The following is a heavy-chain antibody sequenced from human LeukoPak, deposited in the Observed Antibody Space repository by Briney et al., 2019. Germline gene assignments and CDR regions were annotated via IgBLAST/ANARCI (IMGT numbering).Heavy chain of an antibody. CDR1: GFTFSSYW. D-gene: IGHD3-22*01. V-gene: IGHV3-74*01. J-gene: IGHJ3*02. Sequence: GGSLRLSCAASGFTFSSYWMHWVRQAPGKGLVWVSRINSDGSSTSYADSVKGRFTISRDNAKNSLYLQMNSLRAEDTAVYYCARGGDYYDSSGYLSCAFDIWGQGTMVTVSS. CDR3: ARGGDYYDSSGYLSCAFDI. CDR2: INSDGSST.